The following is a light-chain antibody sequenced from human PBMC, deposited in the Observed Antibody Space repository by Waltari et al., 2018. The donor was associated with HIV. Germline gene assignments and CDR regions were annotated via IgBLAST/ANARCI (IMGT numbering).Light chain of an antibody. CDR1: QSLLPTNGYDY. CDR2: SGS. Sequence: IVMTQSPLSLPVTPGQPASISCKSSQSLLPTNGYDYLDWYLQKPVQSPQLLIYSGSKRASGVPDRFSGSGSGTDFTLKISRVEAEDVGVYYCMQPLHAPFTFGPGTKVDIK. CDR3: MQPLHAPFT. V-gene: IGKV2-28*01. J-gene: IGKJ3*01.